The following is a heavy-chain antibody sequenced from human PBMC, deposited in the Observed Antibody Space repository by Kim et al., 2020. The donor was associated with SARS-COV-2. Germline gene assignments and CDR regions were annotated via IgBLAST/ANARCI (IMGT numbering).Heavy chain of an antibody. D-gene: IGHD3-10*01. CDR2: ISAYNGNT. Sequence: ASVKVSCKASGYTFTSYGISWVRQAPGQGLEWMGWISAYNGNTNYAQKLQGRVTMTTETSTSTAYMELRSLRSDDTAVYYCARDYYGSGRGAGWFDPWGQGTLVTVSS. V-gene: IGHV1-18*01. J-gene: IGHJ5*02. CDR3: ARDYYGSGRGAGWFDP. CDR1: GYTFTSYG.